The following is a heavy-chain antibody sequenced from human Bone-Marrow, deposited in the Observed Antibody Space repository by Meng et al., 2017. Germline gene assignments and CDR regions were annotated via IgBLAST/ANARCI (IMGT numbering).Heavy chain of an antibody. CDR3: ARSYYDFWSGYLTPFDY. CDR2: INHSGST. J-gene: IGHJ4*02. D-gene: IGHD3-3*01. V-gene: IGHV4-34*01. Sequence: GSLRLSCAVYGGSFSGYYWSWIRQPPGKGLEWIGEINHSGSTNYNPSLKSRVTISVDTSKNQFSLKLSSVTAADTAVYYCARSYYDFWSGYLTPFDYWGQGTLVTVSS. CDR1: GGSFSGYY.